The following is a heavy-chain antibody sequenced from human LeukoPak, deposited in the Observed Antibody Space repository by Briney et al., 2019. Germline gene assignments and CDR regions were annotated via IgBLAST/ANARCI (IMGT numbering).Heavy chain of an antibody. CDR1: GFTFSSYA. CDR2: INHSGSS. Sequence: GSLRLSCAASGFTFSSYAMSWVRQPPGKGLEWIGEINHSGSSNYNPSLKSRVTISVDTSKNQFSLKLSSVTAADTAVYYCARGGRYGPGYWGQGTLVTVSS. D-gene: IGHD5-18*01. J-gene: IGHJ4*02. CDR3: ARGGRYGPGY. V-gene: IGHV4-34*01.